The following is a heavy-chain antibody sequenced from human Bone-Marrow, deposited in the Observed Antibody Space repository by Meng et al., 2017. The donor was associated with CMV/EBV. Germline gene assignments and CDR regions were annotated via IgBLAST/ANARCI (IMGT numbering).Heavy chain of an antibody. CDR1: GFTFSRND. V-gene: IGHV3-30*02. D-gene: IGHD2-2*02. J-gene: IGHJ6*02. Sequence: GGSLRLSCAASGFTFSRNDMHWVRQAPGKGLEWVAFIRYDGSNKYYADSVKGRFTISRDNSKNTLYLQMNSLRAGDTAVYYCARDQELQYQLLYFYYGMDVWGQGNTVNV. CDR2: IRYDGSNK. CDR3: ARDQELQYQLLYFYYGMDV.